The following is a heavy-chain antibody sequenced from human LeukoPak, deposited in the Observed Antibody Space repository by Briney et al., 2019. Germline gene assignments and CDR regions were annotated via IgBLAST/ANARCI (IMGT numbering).Heavy chain of an antibody. D-gene: IGHD1-26*01. J-gene: IGHJ3*02. CDR3: ARDKISGSYYGSAFNS. CDR1: GFTFSDYW. V-gene: IGHV3-7*01. Sequence: GGSLRLSCAASGFTFSDYWMSWVRQAPGKGLEWVAYIKRDGSEKYYVDSVEGRLTISRDNAKNSLYLQMNSLRGKDTAEYYWARDKISGSYYGSAFNSLGQGTMLTVSS. CDR2: IKRDGSEK.